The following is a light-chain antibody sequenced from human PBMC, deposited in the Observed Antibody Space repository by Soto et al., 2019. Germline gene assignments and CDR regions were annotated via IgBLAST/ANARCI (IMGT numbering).Light chain of an antibody. CDR2: AAS. Sequence: EIVMTQSPATLSVSPGERVTLSCRASQSISSNLAWYQQKPGQAPRVVIYAASTRATGVPARFSGSGSGTEFTLTNSSLQSEDFAIYYCQQYNNWPPFTFGPGTTVDIK. CDR3: QQYNNWPPFT. J-gene: IGKJ3*01. V-gene: IGKV3-15*01. CDR1: QSISSN.